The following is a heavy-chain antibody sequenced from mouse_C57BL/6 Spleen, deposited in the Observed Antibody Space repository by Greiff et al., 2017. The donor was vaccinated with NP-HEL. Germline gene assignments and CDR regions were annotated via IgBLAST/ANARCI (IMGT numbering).Heavy chain of an antibody. CDR1: GFSLTSYG. CDR2: IWSGGGT. CDR3: ARNTIVIPFDY. D-gene: IGHD2-5*01. Sequence: QVQLQQSGPGLVQPSQSLSITCTVSGFSLTSYGVHWVRQSPGKGLEWLGVIWSGGGTAYNAAFISRLSISKDNSKSRVFFKMNSVQADDTAIYYCARNTIVIPFDYWGQGTTLTVSS. J-gene: IGHJ2*01. V-gene: IGHV2-2*01.